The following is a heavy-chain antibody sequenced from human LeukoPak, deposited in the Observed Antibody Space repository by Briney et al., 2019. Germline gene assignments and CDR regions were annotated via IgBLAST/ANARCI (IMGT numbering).Heavy chain of an antibody. CDR3: AKDAVEMAEAYYFDY. Sequence: GGSLRLSCAASGFTFSSYGMHWVRQAPGKGLERVAFIRHDGSNEYYADSVKGRFTISGDNSKNTLYLQTNSLRAEDAAIYYCAKDAVEMAEAYYFDYWGQGTLVTVSS. CDR2: IRHDGSNE. D-gene: IGHD5-24*01. V-gene: IGHV3-30*02. CDR1: GFTFSSYG. J-gene: IGHJ4*02.